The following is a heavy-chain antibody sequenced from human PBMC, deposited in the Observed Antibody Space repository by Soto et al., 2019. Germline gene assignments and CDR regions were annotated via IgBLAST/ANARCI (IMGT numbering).Heavy chain of an antibody. CDR3: ARSRTSSWSHFEY. J-gene: IGHJ4*02. CDR1: GFTFSDYY. D-gene: IGHD6-13*01. V-gene: IGHV3-11*05. Sequence: QVQLVESGGGLVKPGGSLRLSCAASGFTFSDYYMNWIRQAPGKGLEWVSFISSSSSYTNYADSVMGRFTISRDNANNLVFLQINSLRAEDTAVYYCARSRTSSWSHFEYWGQGTLATVSS. CDR2: ISSSSSYT.